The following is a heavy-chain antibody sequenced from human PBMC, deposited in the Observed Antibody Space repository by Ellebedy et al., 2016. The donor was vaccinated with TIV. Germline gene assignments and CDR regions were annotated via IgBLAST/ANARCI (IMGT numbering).Heavy chain of an antibody. D-gene: IGHD4-11*01. J-gene: IGHJ4*02. Sequence: GESLKISCTASGFTFSSFGMHWVRQAPAKGLEWVAVVSSAGGTQFYADSVKGRFTISRDNSKNTLYLQMNSLRAEDTAVYYCARVVENYSNPFDYWGQGTLVTVSS. CDR3: ARVVENYSNPFDY. CDR2: VSSAGGTQ. CDR1: GFTFSSFG. V-gene: IGHV3-30*03.